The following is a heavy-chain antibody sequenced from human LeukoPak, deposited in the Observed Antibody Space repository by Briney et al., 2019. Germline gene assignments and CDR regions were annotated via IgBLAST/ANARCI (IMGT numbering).Heavy chain of an antibody. V-gene: IGHV1-2*06. J-gene: IGHJ4*02. D-gene: IGHD3-22*01. CDR2: INPNSGGT. CDR3: ARDNTDRTYYYDSSGYKDDYFDY. Sequence: ASVKVSCKASGYTFTGYYMHWVRQAPGQGLEWMGRINPNSGGTNYAQKFQGRDTMTRDTSISTAYMELSRLRSDDTAVYYCARDNTDRTYYYDSSGYKDDYFDYWGQGTLVTVSS. CDR1: GYTFTGYY.